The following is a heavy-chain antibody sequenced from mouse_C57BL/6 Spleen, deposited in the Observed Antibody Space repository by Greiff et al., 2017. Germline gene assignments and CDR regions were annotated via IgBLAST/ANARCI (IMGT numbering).Heavy chain of an antibody. J-gene: IGHJ4*01. CDR2: IWSDGST. D-gene: IGHD2-3*01. V-gene: IGHV2-6*02. CDR3: ARNGYYSYYAMDY. CDR1: GFSLTSYG. Sequence: VMLVESGPGLVAPSQSLSITCTVSGFSLTSYGVHWVRQPPGKGLEWMVVIWSDGSTTYNSALKSRLSISKDNSKSQVFLKMNSLQTDDTAMYYCARNGYYSYYAMDYWGQGTSVTVSS.